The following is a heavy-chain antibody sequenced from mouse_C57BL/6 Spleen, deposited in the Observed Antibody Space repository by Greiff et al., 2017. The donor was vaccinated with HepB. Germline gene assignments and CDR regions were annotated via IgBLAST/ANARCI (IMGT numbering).Heavy chain of an antibody. D-gene: IGHD1-1*01. J-gene: IGHJ4*01. CDR1: GYTFTSCW. V-gene: IGHV1-50*01. Sequence: QVQLQQPGAELVKPGASVKLSCKASGYTFTSCWMQWVKQRPGQGLEWIGEIDPSDSYTNDNQKFKGKATLTVDTSSSTAYMQLSSLTSEDSAVYYCASGGFYYGTHYAMDYWGQGTSVTVSS. CDR3: ASGGFYYGTHYAMDY. CDR2: IDPSDSYT.